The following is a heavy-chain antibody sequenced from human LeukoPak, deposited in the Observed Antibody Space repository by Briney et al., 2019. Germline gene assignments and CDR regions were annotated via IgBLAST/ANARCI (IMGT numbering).Heavy chain of an antibody. CDR2: ISESGGAT. D-gene: IGHD3-10*01. V-gene: IGHV3-23*01. CDR1: GFTFSSYA. J-gene: IGHJ4*02. CDR3: AKDPEF. Sequence: GGSLRLSCAASGFTFSSYAMSWVRQAPGKGLEWLSGISESGGATFNIDSVKGRFTISRDNSKNTLYLQMDSLRAEDTAVYYCAKDPEFWGQGILVTVSS.